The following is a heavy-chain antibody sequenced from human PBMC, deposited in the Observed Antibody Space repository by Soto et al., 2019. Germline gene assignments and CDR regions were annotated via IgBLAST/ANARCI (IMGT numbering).Heavy chain of an antibody. CDR1: GYTFTGYY. CDR3: AREGLYSSHYYYMDV. D-gene: IGHD2-15*01. Sequence: ASVKVSCKASGYTFTGYYMHWVRQAPGQGLEWMGWINPNSGGTNYAQKFQGWVTMTRDTSISTAYMELSRLRSDDTAVYYCAREGLYSSHYYYMDVWGKGTTVTVSS. CDR2: INPNSGGT. J-gene: IGHJ6*03. V-gene: IGHV1-2*04.